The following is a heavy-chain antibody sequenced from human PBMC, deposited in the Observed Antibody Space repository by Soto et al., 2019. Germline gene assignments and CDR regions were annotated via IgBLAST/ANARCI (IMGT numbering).Heavy chain of an antibody. Sequence: RGESLKISCKGSGYRFTSYWITWVRQMPGKGLEWMGRIDLSDSYTNYSPSFQGHVSMSADKSISTAYLQWSSLKASDTAMYYCARVTGYPNYYGMDVWGQGTTVTVSS. D-gene: IGHD3-9*01. CDR2: IDLSDSYT. V-gene: IGHV5-10-1*01. J-gene: IGHJ6*02. CDR1: GYRFTSYW. CDR3: ARVTGYPNYYGMDV.